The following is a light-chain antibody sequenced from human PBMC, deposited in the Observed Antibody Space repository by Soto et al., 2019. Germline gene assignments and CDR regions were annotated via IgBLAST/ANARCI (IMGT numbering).Light chain of an antibody. CDR2: GAS. CDR3: QHYTDWPPAFT. J-gene: IGKJ3*01. Sequence: EILITQSPATPPVSPGERATLSCRATQSLSRNLAWYQQKPCQAPRLLIYGASIRASGIPARISGVGSGPEFTSTFSSLQSEDFALYYCQHYTDWPPAFTFGPGTKVDL. V-gene: IGKV3-15*01. CDR1: QSLSRN.